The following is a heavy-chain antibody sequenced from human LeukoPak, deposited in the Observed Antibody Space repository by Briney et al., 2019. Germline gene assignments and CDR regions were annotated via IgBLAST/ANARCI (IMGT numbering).Heavy chain of an antibody. Sequence: ASVKVSCKASGYTSTGYYMHWVRQAPGQGLEWMGWINPNSGGTNYAQKFQGRVTMTRDTSISTAYMELSRLRSDDTAVYYCARDKGYQLADGAFDIWGQGTMVTVSS. CDR1: GYTSTGYY. CDR2: INPNSGGT. J-gene: IGHJ3*02. V-gene: IGHV1-2*02. D-gene: IGHD2-2*01. CDR3: ARDKGYQLADGAFDI.